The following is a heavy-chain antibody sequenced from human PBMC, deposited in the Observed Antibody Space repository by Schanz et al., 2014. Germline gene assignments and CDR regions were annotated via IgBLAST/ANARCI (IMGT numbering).Heavy chain of an antibody. CDR3: AKDAPYPFDL. Sequence: EVKMVESGGGLVKPGGSLRLSCAASGFNFSSYSLNWVRQAPGKGLEWVSSISYDTSYIDYAESVKGRFTISRDNSKNTLYLQMNSLRAEDTAIYYCAKDAPYPFDLWGRGTLITVSS. J-gene: IGHJ2*01. CDR1: GFNFSSYS. CDR2: ISYDTSYI. V-gene: IGHV3-21*04.